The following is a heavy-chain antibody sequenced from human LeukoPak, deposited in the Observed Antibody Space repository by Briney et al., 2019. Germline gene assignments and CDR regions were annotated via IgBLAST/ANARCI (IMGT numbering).Heavy chain of an antibody. CDR3: ARDRCSSGWYSMGYYYYGMDV. CDR1: GFTFSSYW. V-gene: IGHV3-7*01. CDR2: INHNGNVN. Sequence: GGSLRLSCAASGFTFSSYWMNWARQAPGKGLEWVASINHNGNVNYYVDSVKGRFTISRDNAKNSLYLQMSNLRAEDTAVYYCARDRCSSGWYSMGYYYYGMDVWGQGTTVTVSS. J-gene: IGHJ6*02. D-gene: IGHD6-19*01.